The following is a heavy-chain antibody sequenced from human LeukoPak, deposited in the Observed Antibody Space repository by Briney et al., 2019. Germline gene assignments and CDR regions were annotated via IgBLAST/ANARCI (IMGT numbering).Heavy chain of an antibody. J-gene: IGHJ4*02. CDR1: EYTFNNYY. CDR3: AREADGFKRSDY. Sequence: ASVRVSCKASEYTFNNYYMHWVRQAPGQGLEWMGLVNPTDDSTSYAQRFQGRVTMTKDTSTSTLYMELSSLRFDDTAVYYCAREADGFKRSDYWGQGTLVTVSS. D-gene: IGHD2-2*03. V-gene: IGHV1-46*02. CDR2: VNPTDDST.